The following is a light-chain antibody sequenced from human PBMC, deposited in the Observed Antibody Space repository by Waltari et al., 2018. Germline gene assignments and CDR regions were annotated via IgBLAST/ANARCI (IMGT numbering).Light chain of an antibody. CDR1: QSVSSSY. Sequence: EIVLTQSPGTLSLSPGDRATLSCRASQSVSSSYLAWYQQKPGQAPRLLIYGASSRATGIPDRFSGSGSGTDFTLTISRLEPEDFAVYYCQQYGSSPPHVYTFGQGTKLEIK. V-gene: IGKV3-20*01. CDR3: QQYGSSPPHVYT. J-gene: IGKJ2*01. CDR2: GAS.